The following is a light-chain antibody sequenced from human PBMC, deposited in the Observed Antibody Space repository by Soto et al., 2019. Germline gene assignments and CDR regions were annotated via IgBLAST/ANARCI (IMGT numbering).Light chain of an antibody. Sequence: DIQMTQSQSSLSASVGDRVTITCQTSQDISNYLNWYQQKPGKAPKLLIYDASNLETGVPSRFSGSGSGTDFTFTISRLQPADIATYYCQQYDNLPPFGQGTKVEIK. CDR2: DAS. J-gene: IGKJ1*01. CDR3: QQYDNLPP. CDR1: QDISNY. V-gene: IGKV1-33*01.